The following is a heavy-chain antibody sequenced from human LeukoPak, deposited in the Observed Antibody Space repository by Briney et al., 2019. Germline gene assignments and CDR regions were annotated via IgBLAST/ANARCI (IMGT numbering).Heavy chain of an antibody. J-gene: IGHJ4*02. Sequence: GGSLRLSCAASGFTFSSYGMHWVRQPPGKGLEWVANIKNDGTEKYYVDSVKGRFTISRDNAKNSLYLQMNSLRAEDTAVYYCARLGTAEGTLEDYWGQGTLVTVSS. CDR1: GFTFSSYG. V-gene: IGHV3-7*01. CDR3: ARLGTAEGTLEDY. D-gene: IGHD6-13*01. CDR2: IKNDGTEK.